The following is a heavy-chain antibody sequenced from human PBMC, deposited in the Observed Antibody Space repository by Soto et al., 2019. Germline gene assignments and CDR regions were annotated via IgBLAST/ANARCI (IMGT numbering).Heavy chain of an antibody. CDR2: IYHRVST. Sequence: QVQLQESGPGLVKPSGTLSLTCAVSGGPISSRNWWSWVRQPPGKGLGWIGEIYHRVSTNYNPSLKGRVTMSVYKSKNQCSLKLSPVTAADTAVYYCALAAVGTVRHWGQGTLVTVSS. D-gene: IGHD6-13*01. V-gene: IGHV4-4*02. CDR1: GGPISSRNW. CDR3: ALAAVGTVRH. J-gene: IGHJ1*01.